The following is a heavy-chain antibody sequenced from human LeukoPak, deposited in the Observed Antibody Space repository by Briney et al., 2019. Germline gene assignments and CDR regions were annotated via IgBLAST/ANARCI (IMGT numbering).Heavy chain of an antibody. CDR1: ASTMGSVW. CDR2: IKKDSSEK. J-gene: IGHJ6*03. CDR3: ARGRRLVGVVRYYYYYMDV. Sequence: GGSVRWALGACASTMGSVWIWLVRQASRKRLEWDAKIKKDSSEKYYVDSVKGRFTISRDKAKISLYRQITSLRAEDTAVNYCARGRRLVGVVRYYYYYMDVWGKGTTVTGSS. D-gene: IGHD2-15*01. V-gene: IGHV3-7*02.